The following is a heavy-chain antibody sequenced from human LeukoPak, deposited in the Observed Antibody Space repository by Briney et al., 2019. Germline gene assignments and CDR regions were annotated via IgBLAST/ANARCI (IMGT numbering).Heavy chain of an antibody. CDR1: GFTFSSYA. J-gene: IGHJ4*02. CDR3: ARAPKITMVRGVIFNYFDY. Sequence: GGSLRLSCAASGFTFSSYAMHWVRQAPGKGLEWVAVISYDGSNKYYADSVKGRFTISRDNSRNTLYLQMNSLRAEDTAVYYCARAPKITMVRGVIFNYFDYWGQGTLVTVSS. D-gene: IGHD3-10*01. CDR2: ISYDGSNK. V-gene: IGHV3-30*04.